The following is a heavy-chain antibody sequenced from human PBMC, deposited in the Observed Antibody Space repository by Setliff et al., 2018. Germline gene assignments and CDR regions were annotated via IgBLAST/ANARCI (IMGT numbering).Heavy chain of an antibody. V-gene: IGHV4-39*01. D-gene: IGHD3-22*01. CDR2: IYYSGST. Sequence: PSETLSLTCTVSGASISSSRDYWGWIRQPPGKGLEWIGSIYYSGSTYYNPSLKSRVTISVDTSKNQFSLKPSSVTAADTAVFYCARLSGYYFDYWGQGTLVTVSS. CDR1: GASISSSRDY. J-gene: IGHJ4*02. CDR3: ARLSGYYFDY.